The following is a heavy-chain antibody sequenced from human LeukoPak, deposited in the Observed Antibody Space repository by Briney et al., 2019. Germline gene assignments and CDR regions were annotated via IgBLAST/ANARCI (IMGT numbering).Heavy chain of an antibody. CDR2: IRYDGSNK. J-gene: IGHJ4*02. Sequence: PGGSLRLSCAASGFTFSSYGMHWVRQAPGRGLEWVAFIRYDGSNKYYADSVKGRFTISRDNSKNTLYLQMNSLRAEDTAVYYCAKGVGAAAGRFDYWGQGTLVTVSS. CDR3: AKGVGAAAGRFDY. V-gene: IGHV3-30*02. D-gene: IGHD6-13*01. CDR1: GFTFSSYG.